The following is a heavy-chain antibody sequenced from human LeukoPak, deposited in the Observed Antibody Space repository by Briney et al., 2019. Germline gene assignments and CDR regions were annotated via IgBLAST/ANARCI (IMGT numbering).Heavy chain of an antibody. CDR1: GYSFTGYY. J-gene: IGHJ2*01. V-gene: IGHV1-2*02. CDR2: INPNSEGT. CDR3: ASFPISTDVLNV. D-gene: IGHD2-15*01. Sequence: AASVKVSCKASGYSFTGYYLHWVRQAPGQGLEWMGWINPNSEGTKYAQKFHGRVTMTRDTSTTTAYMELRSLRFDDTAVYYCASFPISTDVLNVWGRGTLVTVSS.